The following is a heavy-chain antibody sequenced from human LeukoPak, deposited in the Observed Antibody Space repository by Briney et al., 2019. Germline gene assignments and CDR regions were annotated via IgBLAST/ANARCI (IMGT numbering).Heavy chain of an antibody. J-gene: IGHJ5*02. Sequence: PGGSLRLSCAASGFTFSAYEMNWVRQAPGKRLEWVSHISDSGSTIYYADSVRGRFTISRDNAKNSLYLQMNSLRAEDTAVYYCARALSTQYYDSSGSWGQGTLVTVSS. CDR1: GFTFSAYE. CDR3: ARALSTQYYDSSGS. V-gene: IGHV3-48*03. D-gene: IGHD3-22*01. CDR2: ISDSGSTI.